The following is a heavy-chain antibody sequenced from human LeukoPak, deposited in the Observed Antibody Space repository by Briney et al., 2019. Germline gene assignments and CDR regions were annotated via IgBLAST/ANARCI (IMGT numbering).Heavy chain of an antibody. D-gene: IGHD3-16*01. J-gene: IGHJ6*02. CDR3: AKVRSWGPYYYYGTDV. Sequence: GRSLRLSCAASGFTFSSYGMHWVRQAPGKGLEWVAVISYDGSNKYYADSVKGRFTISRDNSKNTLYLQMNSLRAEDTAVYYCAKVRSWGPYYYYGTDVWGQGTTVTVSS. CDR2: ISYDGSNK. V-gene: IGHV3-30*18. CDR1: GFTFSSYG.